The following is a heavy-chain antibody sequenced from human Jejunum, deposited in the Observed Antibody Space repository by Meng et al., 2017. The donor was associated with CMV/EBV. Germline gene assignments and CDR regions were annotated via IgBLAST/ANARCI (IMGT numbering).Heavy chain of an antibody. D-gene: IGHD3-22*01. CDR3: AKDPMDYYDSSGYYANY. Sequence: FSTYGLNWLRQAPGKGLEWVAFILYDGNNKYYADSVEGRFSISRDNSKNTVYLQMNSLRTEDTAVYYCAKDPMDYYDSSGYYANYWGQGTLVTVSS. CDR1: FSTYG. V-gene: IGHV3-30*02. J-gene: IGHJ4*02. CDR2: ILYDGNNK.